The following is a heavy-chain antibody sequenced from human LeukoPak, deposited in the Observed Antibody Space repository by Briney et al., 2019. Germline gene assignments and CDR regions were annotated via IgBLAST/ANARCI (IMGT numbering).Heavy chain of an antibody. J-gene: IGHJ4*02. CDR1: GYTFTSYG. D-gene: IGHD2-21*01. CDR2: ISAYNGNT. CDR3: ARGDCGGDCYDY. V-gene: IGHV1-18*01. Sequence: ASVKVSCKASGYTFTSYGISWVRQAPGQGPEWMGWISAYNGNTKYVQKLQGRVTMTTDTSTSTAYMELRSLRSDDTAVYYCARGDCGGDCYDYWGQGTLVTVSS.